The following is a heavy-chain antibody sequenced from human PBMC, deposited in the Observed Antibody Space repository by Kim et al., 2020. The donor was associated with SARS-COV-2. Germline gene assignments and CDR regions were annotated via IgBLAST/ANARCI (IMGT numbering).Heavy chain of an antibody. Sequence: GGSLRLSCAASGFTFSSYSMNWVRQAPGKGLEWVSSISSSSSYIYYADSVKGRFTISRDNAKNSLYLQMNSLRAEDTAVYYCAGEWDFWSGEQSWVLLRSYYGMDVWGQGTTVTVSS. J-gene: IGHJ6*02. V-gene: IGHV3-21*01. D-gene: IGHD3-3*01. CDR1: GFTFSSYS. CDR3: AGEWDFWSGEQSWVLLRSYYGMDV. CDR2: ISSSSSYI.